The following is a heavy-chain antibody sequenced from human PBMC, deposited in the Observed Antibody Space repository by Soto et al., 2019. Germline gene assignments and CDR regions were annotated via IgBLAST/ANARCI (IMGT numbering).Heavy chain of an antibody. CDR1: GGTFANFI. D-gene: IGHD1-1*01. Sequence: QVQLVQSGAEVKEPGSSVKVSCKASGGTFANFIMNWVRQTPGQGLEWMGGIVPMFGTATYAEKFKGRVTISATESTSTAYMELTSLRSEDTAVYYCARNGTYRRSLSQYSGMDVWGQGTTVTVS. CDR2: IVPMFGTA. V-gene: IGHV1-69*01. J-gene: IGHJ6*02. CDR3: ARNGTYRRSLSQYSGMDV.